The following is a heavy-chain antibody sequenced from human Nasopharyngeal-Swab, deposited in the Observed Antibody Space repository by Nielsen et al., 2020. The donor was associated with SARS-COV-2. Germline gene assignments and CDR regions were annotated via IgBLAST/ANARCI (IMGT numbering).Heavy chain of an antibody. CDR1: GGSFSGYY. Sequence: SETLSLTCAVYGGSFSGYYWSWIRQPPGKGLEWIGEINHSGSTNYNPSLKSRVTISVDTSKNQFSLKLSSVTAADTAVYYCAGGVETIHHWGQGSLVTVSS. CDR3: AGGVETIHH. J-gene: IGHJ1*01. CDR2: INHSGST. V-gene: IGHV4-34*01. D-gene: IGHD5-24*01.